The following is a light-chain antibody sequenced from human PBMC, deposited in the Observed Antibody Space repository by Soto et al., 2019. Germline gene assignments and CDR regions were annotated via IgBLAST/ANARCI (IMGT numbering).Light chain of an antibody. V-gene: IGKV3-20*01. Sequence: EIVLTQSPGTLSLSPGERATLSCRASQSITSNYLAWYQQKPGQAPRLLIYGPSSRTSGIPHRFSGSGSGTDFTLTISRLQPEDVAVYYWQHYGSSPFTFGGGTKVEIK. CDR2: GPS. J-gene: IGKJ4*01. CDR1: QSITSNY. CDR3: QHYGSSPFT.